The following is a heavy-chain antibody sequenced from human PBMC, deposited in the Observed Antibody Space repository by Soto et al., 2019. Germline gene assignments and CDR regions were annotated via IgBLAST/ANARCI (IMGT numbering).Heavy chain of an antibody. D-gene: IGHD6-13*01. CDR3: ASSIAAAGTDYYYGMDV. Sequence: PSESLSRTWTASRGSISSGDYYWSWIRQPPEKGLEWIGYIYYSGSTYYNPSLKSRVTISVDTSKNQFSLKLSSVTAADTAVYYCASSIAAAGTDYYYGMDVWGQGTTVTVSS. CDR2: IYYSGST. CDR1: RGSISSGDYY. V-gene: IGHV4-30-4*01. J-gene: IGHJ6*02.